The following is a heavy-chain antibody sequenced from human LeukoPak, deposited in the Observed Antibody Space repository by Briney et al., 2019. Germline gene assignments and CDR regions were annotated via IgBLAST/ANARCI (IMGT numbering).Heavy chain of an antibody. J-gene: IGHJ4*02. CDR1: GGSISSYY. CDR3: ARLPVGYCSSTSCMPN. CDR2: IYYSRST. Sequence: SETLSLTCTVSGGSISSYYWSWIRQPPGKGLEWIGYIYYSRSTNYNPSLKSRVTISVDTSKNQFSLKLSSVTAADTAVYYCARLPVGYCSSTSCMPNWGQGTLVTVSS. V-gene: IGHV4-59*08. D-gene: IGHD2-2*01.